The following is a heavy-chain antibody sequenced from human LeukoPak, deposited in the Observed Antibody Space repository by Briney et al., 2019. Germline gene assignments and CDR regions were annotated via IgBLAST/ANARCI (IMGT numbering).Heavy chain of an antibody. Sequence: PGGSLRLSCAASRFTFSNYWMSWVRQAPGKGLEWVANINQDGSEKYYVDSVRGRFSISRDNAKNSLYLQMNSLRAEDTAVYYCARSQEYFASGSGDFWGQGTLVTVSS. D-gene: IGHD3-10*01. CDR3: ARSQEYFASGSGDF. V-gene: IGHV3-7*05. CDR1: RFTFSNYW. J-gene: IGHJ4*02. CDR2: INQDGSEK.